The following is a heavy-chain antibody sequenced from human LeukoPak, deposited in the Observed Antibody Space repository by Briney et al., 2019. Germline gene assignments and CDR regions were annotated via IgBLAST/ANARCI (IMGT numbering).Heavy chain of an antibody. CDR2: INHSGST. CDR1: GGSISSSSYY. V-gene: IGHV4-39*07. CDR3: ASDGDP. J-gene: IGHJ5*02. Sequence: SETLSLTCTVYGGSISSSSYYWSWIRQPPGKGLEWIGEINHSGSTNYNPSLKSRVTISVDTSKNQFSLKLSSVTAADTAVYYCASDGDPLGQGTLVTVSS.